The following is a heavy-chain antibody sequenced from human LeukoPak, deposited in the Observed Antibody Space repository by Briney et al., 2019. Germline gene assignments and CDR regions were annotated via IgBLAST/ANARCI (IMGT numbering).Heavy chain of an antibody. Sequence: GGSLRLSCVASAFTFNNYWMHWVRQAPGKGLVWVSRIKGAGSSTNYADSVRGRFTISRDNAKNTVYLQMNSLRTEDTAVYYCARGLPNYYGMAVWGQGTTVTVSS. CDR2: IKGAGSST. D-gene: IGHD2-8*01. CDR1: AFTFNNYW. CDR3: ARGLPNYYGMAV. V-gene: IGHV3-74*01. J-gene: IGHJ6*02.